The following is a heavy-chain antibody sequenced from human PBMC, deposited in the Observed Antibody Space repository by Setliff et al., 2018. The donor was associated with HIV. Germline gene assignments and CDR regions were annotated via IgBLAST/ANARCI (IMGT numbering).Heavy chain of an antibody. D-gene: IGHD2-2*01. Sequence: GASVKVSCKVSGYTLSELSMHWVRQAPGKGLEWMGGFDPEDVETIYAQRFQGRVTLTEDTSTKTAYMELSNLKSEDTALYYCAAGGASSTDHLRSFSERSLYILDSWGQGTLVTVSS. J-gene: IGHJ4*02. CDR3: AAGGASSTDHLRSFSERSLYILDS. CDR1: GYTLSELS. V-gene: IGHV1-24*01. CDR2: FDPEDVET.